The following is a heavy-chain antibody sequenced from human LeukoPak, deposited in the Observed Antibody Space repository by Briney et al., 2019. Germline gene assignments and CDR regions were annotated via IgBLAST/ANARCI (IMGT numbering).Heavy chain of an antibody. CDR3: ARHIAVAGHYYYYGMDV. V-gene: IGHV5-51*01. J-gene: IGHJ6*02. D-gene: IGHD6-19*01. CDR1: AYSFNNYW. CDR2: IYPGDSNT. Sequence: GESLKISCKGSAYSFNNYWIGWVRQMPGKGLEWLGIIYPGDSNTRYSPSFQGQVTISADKSISTAYLQSSSLKASDTAMYYCARHIAVAGHYYYYGMDVWGQGTTVTVSS.